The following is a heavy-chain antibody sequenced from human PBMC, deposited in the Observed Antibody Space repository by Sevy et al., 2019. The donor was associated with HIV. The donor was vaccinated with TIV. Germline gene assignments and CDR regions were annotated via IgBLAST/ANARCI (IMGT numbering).Heavy chain of an antibody. CDR2: IWYDGKNA. D-gene: IGHD3-10*01. J-gene: IGHJ4*02. CDR1: GFRFGNFG. V-gene: IGHV3-33*01. CDR3: ARDLEEWELRYLGY. Sequence: GGSLRLSCAASGFRFGNFGMHWARQAPGEGLEWVAIIWYDGKNAYYADSVKGRFTISRDNSTNILYLQMNSLRAEDTAVYYCARDLEEWELRYLGYWGQGTLVTVSS.